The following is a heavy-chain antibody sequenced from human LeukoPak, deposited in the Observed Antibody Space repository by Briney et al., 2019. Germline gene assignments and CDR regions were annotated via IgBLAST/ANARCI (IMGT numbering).Heavy chain of an antibody. Sequence: GSLRLSCAASGFTFSSYAMSWVRQAPGKGLEWVSAISGSGGSTYYADSVKGRFTISRDNSKNTLYLHMNSLRAEDTAVYYCAKGPGGSDYGDYPWYFDLWGRGTLVTVSS. V-gene: IGHV3-23*01. D-gene: IGHD4-17*01. CDR2: ISGSGGST. J-gene: IGHJ2*01. CDR1: GFTFSSYA. CDR3: AKGPGGSDYGDYPWYFDL.